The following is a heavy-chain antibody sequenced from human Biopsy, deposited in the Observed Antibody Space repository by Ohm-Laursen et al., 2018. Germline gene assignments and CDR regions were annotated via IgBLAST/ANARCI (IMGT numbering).Heavy chain of an antibody. Sequence: SDTLSLTCTVSSGSISSYYWNWIRQPAGGGLEYIGRLDTTGSTNYNPSLRSRVTISADTSKNQFSLNLRSVTAADTAVYFCARSIDYGNSYFQYWGQGILVTVSS. V-gene: IGHV4-4*07. J-gene: IGHJ1*01. CDR2: LDTTGST. CDR3: ARSIDYGNSYFQY. D-gene: IGHD4/OR15-4a*01. CDR1: SGSISSYY.